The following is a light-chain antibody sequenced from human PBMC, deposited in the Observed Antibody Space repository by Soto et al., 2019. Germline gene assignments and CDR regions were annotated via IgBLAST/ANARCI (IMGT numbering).Light chain of an antibody. CDR2: AAS. J-gene: IGKJ1*01. CDR1: QSISDY. CDR3: QQSYSTPWT. Sequence: DIQMTQSPSSLSASVGDRVTITCRASQSISDYLNWYQQKPGKAPNLLIYAASSLQSGVPSRFSGSGSGTDVTLTISSLQPVDIATYYCQQSYSTPWTFGLGTRVEIK. V-gene: IGKV1-39*01.